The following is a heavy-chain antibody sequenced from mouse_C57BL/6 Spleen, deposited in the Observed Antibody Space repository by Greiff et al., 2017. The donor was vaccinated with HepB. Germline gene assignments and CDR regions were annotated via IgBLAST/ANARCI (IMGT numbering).Heavy chain of an antibody. Sequence: VQLQQSGPELVKPGASVKISCKASGYTFTDYYMHWVKQGHGKSLEWIGDINPNNGGTSYNQKFKGKDTLTVDKSSSTAYMELRSLTSEDSAVYYGARRGVLRWALDYWGQGTSVTVAS. V-gene: IGHV1-26*01. J-gene: IGHJ4*01. D-gene: IGHD1-1*01. CDR1: GYTFTDYY. CDR2: INPNNGGT. CDR3: ARRGVLRWALDY.